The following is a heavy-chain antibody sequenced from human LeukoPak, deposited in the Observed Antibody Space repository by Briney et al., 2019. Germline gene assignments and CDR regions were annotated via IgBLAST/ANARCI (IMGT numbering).Heavy chain of an antibody. CDR2: IYYTGST. D-gene: IGHD3-22*01. J-gene: IGHJ4*02. Sequence: SETLSLTCTVSGVSISSGGYYWSWIRQHPGKGLEWIGYIYYTGSTYYNPSLKSRVSISVDTSKNQFSLNLSSVTAADTAIYYCARDAQYYYDDSGYYYLDYWGQGTLVTVSS. CDR3: ARDAQYYYDDSGYYYLDY. V-gene: IGHV4-31*03. CDR1: GVSISSGGYY.